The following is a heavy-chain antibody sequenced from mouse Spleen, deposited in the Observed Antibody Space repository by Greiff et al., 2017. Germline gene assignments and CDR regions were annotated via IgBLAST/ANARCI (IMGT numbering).Heavy chain of an antibody. D-gene: IGHD2-3*01. Sequence: VQLQQSGPELVKPGASVKISCKASGYAFSSSWMNWVKQRPGKGLEWIGRIYPGDGDTNYNGKFKGKATLTADKSSSTAYMQLSSLTSEDSAVYFCARGGVTRDYAMDYWGQGTSVTVSS. CDR3: ARGGVTRDYAMDY. CDR2: IYPGDGDT. CDR1: GYAFSSSW. V-gene: IGHV1-82*01. J-gene: IGHJ4*01.